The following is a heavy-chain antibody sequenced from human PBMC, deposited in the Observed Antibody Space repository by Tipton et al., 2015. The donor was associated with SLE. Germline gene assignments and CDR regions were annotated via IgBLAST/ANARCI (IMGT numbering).Heavy chain of an antibody. Sequence: SLRLSCAVSGFTVGSNYMSWVRQAPGKGLEWVSVIYSGGTTYYADSVKGRFTVSRDNSKNTLYVQMNSLRAEDTAVYYCARVATSNYYYGMDVWGQGTSVTVSS. CDR1: GFTVGSNY. V-gene: IGHV3-66*02. D-gene: IGHD6-6*01. CDR3: ARVATSNYYYGMDV. J-gene: IGHJ6*02. CDR2: IYSGGTT.